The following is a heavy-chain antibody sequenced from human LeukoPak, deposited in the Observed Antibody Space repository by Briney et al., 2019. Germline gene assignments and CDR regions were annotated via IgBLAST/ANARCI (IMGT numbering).Heavy chain of an antibody. V-gene: IGHV3-33*05. D-gene: IGHD3-22*01. Sequence: QPGGSLRLSCAASGFTFSSYSMQWVRQTPGKGLEWVGIMSNSGENTFYGEAVKGRFTISRDNSKNTLYLQMNSLRAEDTAVYYCARDHDRSSGDAFDIWGQGTMVTVSS. CDR1: GFTFSSYS. J-gene: IGHJ3*02. CDR2: MSNSGENT. CDR3: ARDHDRSSGDAFDI.